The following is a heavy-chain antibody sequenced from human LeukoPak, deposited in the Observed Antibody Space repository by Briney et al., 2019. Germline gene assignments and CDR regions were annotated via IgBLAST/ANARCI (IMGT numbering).Heavy chain of an antibody. J-gene: IGHJ4*02. Sequence: GGSLRLSCAASGFTFSKYWMLWVRQSPGKGLESVSRINTDGTVTTYAASVKGRFTVSRDNADKTMFLKMNSVRDEDTAVYYCATKQWLAPPPDSWGQGTPVTVSS. CDR3: ATKQWLAPPPDS. CDR2: INTDGTVT. D-gene: IGHD6-19*01. CDR1: GFTFSKYW. V-gene: IGHV3-74*01.